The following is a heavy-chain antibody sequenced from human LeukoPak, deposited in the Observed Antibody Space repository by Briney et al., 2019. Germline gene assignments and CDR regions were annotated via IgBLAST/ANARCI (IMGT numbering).Heavy chain of an antibody. CDR2: ISGDGGST. J-gene: IGHJ4*02. CDR1: GFTFDDCA. CDR3: AKDWGAYYDSSGFYSGDFDY. D-gene: IGHD3-22*01. Sequence: GGSLRLSCAASGFTFDDCAMHWVRQAPGKGLEWVSLISGDGGSTYYADSVKGRFTISRDNSKNSLYLQMNSLRTEDTALYYCAKDWGAYYDSSGFYSGDFDYWGQGTLVTVSS. V-gene: IGHV3-43*02.